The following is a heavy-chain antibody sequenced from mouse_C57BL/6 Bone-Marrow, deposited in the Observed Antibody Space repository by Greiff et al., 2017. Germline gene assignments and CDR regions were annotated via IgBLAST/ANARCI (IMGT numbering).Heavy chain of an antibody. V-gene: IGHV1-63*01. D-gene: IGHD2-3*01. CDR1: GYTFTNYW. J-gene: IGHJ1*03. CDR2: IYPGGGYT. CDR3: ARDDYWYFDV. Sequence: VQLQQSGAELVRPGTSVKMSCKASGYTFTNYWIGWAKQRPGHGLEWIGDIYPGGGYTNYNEKFKGKATLTADKASSTAYMQFTSLTSEDSAIYYCARDDYWYFDVEGTGTGATVTA.